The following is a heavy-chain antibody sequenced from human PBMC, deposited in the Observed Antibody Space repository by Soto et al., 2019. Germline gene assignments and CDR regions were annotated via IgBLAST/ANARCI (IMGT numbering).Heavy chain of an antibody. Sequence: PSETLSLTCTVSGGSISSSSYYWGWIRQPPGKGLEWIGSIYYSGSTYYNPSLKSRVTISVDTSKNQFSLKLSSVTAADTAVYYCARHVGIAAAGMAFFDYRGQGTLVTVSS. CDR2: IYYSGST. J-gene: IGHJ4*02. D-gene: IGHD6-13*01. CDR3: ARHVGIAAAGMAFFDY. CDR1: GGSISSSSYY. V-gene: IGHV4-39*01.